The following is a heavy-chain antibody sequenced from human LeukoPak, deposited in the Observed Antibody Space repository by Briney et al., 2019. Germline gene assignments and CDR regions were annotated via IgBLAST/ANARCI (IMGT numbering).Heavy chain of an antibody. D-gene: IGHD5-12*01. CDR2: IYHSGST. CDR1: GGSISSSNW. CDR3: ARKARYSGYDYLDY. V-gene: IGHV4-4*02. Sequence: ETLSLTCAVSGGSISSSNWWSWVRQPPGKVLEWIGEIYHSGSTNYNPSLKSRVTISVDKSKNQFSLKLSSVTAADTAVYYCARKARYSGYDYLDYWGQGTLVTVSS. J-gene: IGHJ4*02.